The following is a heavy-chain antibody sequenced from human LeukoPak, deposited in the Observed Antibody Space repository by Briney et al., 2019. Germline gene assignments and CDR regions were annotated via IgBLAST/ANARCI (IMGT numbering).Heavy chain of an antibody. Sequence: GRSLRLSCAASGFTFSSYGMHWVRQAPGKGLEWVAVIWYDGSNKYYADSVKGRFTISRDNSKNTLYLQMNSLRAEDTAVYYCARDQSGSRTMNYWGQGTLVTVSS. V-gene: IGHV3-33*01. CDR2: IWYDGSNK. J-gene: IGHJ4*02. D-gene: IGHD1-26*01. CDR1: GFTFSSYG. CDR3: ARDQSGSRTMNY.